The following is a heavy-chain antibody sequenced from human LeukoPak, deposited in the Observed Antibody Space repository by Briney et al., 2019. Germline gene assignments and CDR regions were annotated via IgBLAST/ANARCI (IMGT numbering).Heavy chain of an antibody. CDR1: GVSISSGSYY. D-gene: IGHD3-22*01. Sequence: SQTLSLTSTVSGVSISSGSYYWSWIRQPAGKGLEWIGRIYTSGSTNYNPSLKSRATISVDTSKNQFSLKLSSVTAADTAVYYCARVRQYDSDVWAFDIWGQGTMVTVSS. CDR3: ARVRQYDSDVWAFDI. V-gene: IGHV4-61*02. CDR2: IYTSGST. J-gene: IGHJ3*02.